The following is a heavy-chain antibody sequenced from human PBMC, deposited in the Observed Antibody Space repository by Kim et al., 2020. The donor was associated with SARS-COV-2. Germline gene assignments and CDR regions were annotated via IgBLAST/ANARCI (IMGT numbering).Heavy chain of an antibody. V-gene: IGHV4-39*01. J-gene: IGHJ5*02. CDR3: ARHREQQLVLWTNWFDP. CDR2: IYYSGST. Sequence: SETLSLTCTVSGGSISSSSYYWGWIRQPPGKGLEWIGSIYYSGSTYYNPSLKSRVTISVDTSKNQFSLKLSSVTAADTAVYYCARHREQQLVLWTNWFDPWGQGTLVTVSS. CDR1: GGSISSSSYY. D-gene: IGHD6-13*01.